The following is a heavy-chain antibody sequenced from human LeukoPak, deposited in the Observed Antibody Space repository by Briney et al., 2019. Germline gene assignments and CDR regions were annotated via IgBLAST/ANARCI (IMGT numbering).Heavy chain of an antibody. CDR1: GGSISNS. J-gene: IGHJ5*02. D-gene: IGHD4-17*01. CDR2: IYYSGST. CDR3: ARGMTTGPDP. V-gene: IGHV4-59*08. Sequence: PSETLSLTCTVSGGSISNSLSWIRQPPGKGLEWIGYIYYSGSTNYNPSLKSRLTISVDTSKNQFSLKLSSVTAADTAVYYCARGMTTGPDPWGQGTLVTVSS.